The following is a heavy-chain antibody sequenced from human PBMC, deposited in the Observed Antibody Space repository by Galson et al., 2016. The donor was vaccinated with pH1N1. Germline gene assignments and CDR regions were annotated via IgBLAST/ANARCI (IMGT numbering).Heavy chain of an antibody. CDR3: AKDITMVRGASGAMDV. CDR1: GFTFSRYG. J-gene: IGHJ6*04. Sequence: SLRLSCAASGFTFSRYGMHWVRQAPGKGLEWVAVIWYDGNNKYYADSVKGRFTISRDNSKNTLYLQMNSLRAEDTAMYYCAKDITMVRGASGAMDVGGKGTTVTVSS. CDR2: IWYDGNNK. V-gene: IGHV3-30*18. D-gene: IGHD3-10*01.